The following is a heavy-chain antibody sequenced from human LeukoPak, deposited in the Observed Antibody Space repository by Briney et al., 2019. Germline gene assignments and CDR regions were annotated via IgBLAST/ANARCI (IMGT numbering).Heavy chain of an antibody. CDR2: ISGSGGST. V-gene: IGHV3-23*01. D-gene: IGHD2-2*01. CDR3: AKAPYCSSTSCYGYYYGMDV. J-gene: IGHJ6*02. Sequence: GGSLRLSCAASGFTFSSYAMSWVRQAPGKGLEWVSAISGSGGSTNYADSVKGRFTISRDNSKNTLYLQMNSLRAEDTAVYYCAKAPYCSSTSCYGYYYGMDVWGQGTTVTVSS. CDR1: GFTFSSYA.